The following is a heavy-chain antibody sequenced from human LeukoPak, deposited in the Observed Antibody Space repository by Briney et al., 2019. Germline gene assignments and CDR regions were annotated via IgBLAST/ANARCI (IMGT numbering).Heavy chain of an antibody. V-gene: IGHV4-39*01. CDR3: ARRDVGATIDY. CDR2: ILYTGRT. Sequence: PSETLSLTCTVSGDSISSSRFYWAWIRQPPGKGLEWIGIILYTGRTFYNPSLKSRVTISVDTSKNQFSLRLGSVTASDTAVYYCARRDVGATIDYWGQGTLVTVSS. CDR1: GDSISSSRFY. D-gene: IGHD1-26*01. J-gene: IGHJ4*02.